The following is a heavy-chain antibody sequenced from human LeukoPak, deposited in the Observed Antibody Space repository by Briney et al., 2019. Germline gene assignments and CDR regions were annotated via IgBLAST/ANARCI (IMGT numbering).Heavy chain of an antibody. CDR1: DVSFSDYH. J-gene: IGHJ5*02. CDR3: AGSMFRGPYNWFDP. D-gene: IGHD3-10*01. V-gene: IGHV4-34*12. Sequence: PSETLSLTCAVYDVSFSDYHWSWIRQPPGKGLEWLGEIINNGSTNYNPSLKRRVTMSVDTSKNQFSLKMTSVTAADTAVYYCAGSMFRGPYNWFDPWGQGTLVIVSS. CDR2: IINNGST.